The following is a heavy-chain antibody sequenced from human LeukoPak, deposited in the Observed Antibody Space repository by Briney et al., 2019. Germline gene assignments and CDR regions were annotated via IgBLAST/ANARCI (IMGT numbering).Heavy chain of an antibody. D-gene: IGHD3-10*01. CDR1: GFTFSSYA. J-gene: IGHJ4*02. CDR3: ARDYGSGSYYIKGDFDY. V-gene: IGHV3-23*01. Sequence: GGSLRLSCAASGFTFSSYAMSWVRQAPGKGLEWVSAISGSGGSTYYADSVKGRFTISRDNSKNTLYLQMNSLRAEDTAVYYCARDYGSGSYYIKGDFDYWGQGTLVTVSS. CDR2: ISGSGGST.